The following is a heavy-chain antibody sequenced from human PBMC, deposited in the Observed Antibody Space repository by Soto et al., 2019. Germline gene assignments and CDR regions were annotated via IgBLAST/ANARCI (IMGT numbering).Heavy chain of an antibody. Sequence: GASVKVSCKASGGTFSSYAISWVRQAPGQGLEWMGGIIPIFGTANYAQKFQGRVTITADESTSTAYMELSSLRSEDTAVYYCARGRGYCTNGVCTDYFDYWGQGTLVTVSS. CDR2: IIPIFGTA. D-gene: IGHD2-8*01. CDR1: GGTFSSYA. J-gene: IGHJ4*02. CDR3: ARGRGYCTNGVCTDYFDY. V-gene: IGHV1-69*13.